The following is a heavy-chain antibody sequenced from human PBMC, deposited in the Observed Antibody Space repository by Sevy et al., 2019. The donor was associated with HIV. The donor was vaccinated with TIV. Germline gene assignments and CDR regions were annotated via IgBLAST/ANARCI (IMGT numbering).Heavy chain of an antibody. J-gene: IGHJ6*02. CDR1: GGSISSGGYY. V-gene: IGHV4-31*03. CDR2: IYYSGST. Sequence: SETLSLTCTVSGGSISSGGYYWSWIRQHPGKGLEWIGYIYYSGSTYYNPSLKSRVTISVDTSKNQFSLKLSSVTAAETAVYYCARAAYYYDSSGSHKTGRAPVEGYYYYGMDVWGQGTTVTVSS. D-gene: IGHD3-22*01. CDR3: ARAAYYYDSSGSHKTGRAPVEGYYYYGMDV.